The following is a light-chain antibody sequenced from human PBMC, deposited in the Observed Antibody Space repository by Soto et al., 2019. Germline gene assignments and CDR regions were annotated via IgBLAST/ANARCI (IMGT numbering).Light chain of an antibody. CDR2: DAS. J-gene: IGKJ4*01. CDR3: QQRSNWPPAVT. CDR1: QSVSSY. Sequence: EIVLTQSPATLSLSPGERATLSCRASQSVSSYLAWYQQKPGQAPRLLIYDASNRATGIPARFSGSGSGTDFALTISSLAPEDFAVYYCQQRSNWPPAVTFGGGTKV. V-gene: IGKV3-11*01.